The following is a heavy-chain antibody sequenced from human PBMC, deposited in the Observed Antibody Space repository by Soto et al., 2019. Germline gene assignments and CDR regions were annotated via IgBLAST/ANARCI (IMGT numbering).Heavy chain of an antibody. Sequence: PGGSLRLSCAASGFTVSDNYMSWVRQAPGKGLEWVSLIYSGTTTYYADSVKGRFTISRDNSKNTLYLQMNSLRAEDTALYYCMRETPPIWGQGTMVTVSS. V-gene: IGHV3-53*01. CDR1: GFTVSDNY. CDR2: IYSGTTT. J-gene: IGHJ3*02. CDR3: MRETPPI.